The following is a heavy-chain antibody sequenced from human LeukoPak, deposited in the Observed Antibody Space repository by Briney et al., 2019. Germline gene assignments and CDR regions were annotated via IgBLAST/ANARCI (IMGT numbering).Heavy chain of an antibody. CDR2: INHSGST. CDR1: GGSFSGYY. V-gene: IGHV4-34*01. Sequence: SETLSLTCAVYGGSFSGYYWSWIRQPPGKGLEWIGEINHSGSTNYNPSLKSRVTISVDTSKNQFSLKLSSVTAADTAVYYCAREEWFDPWGQGTLVTVSS. J-gene: IGHJ5*02. CDR3: AREEWFDP.